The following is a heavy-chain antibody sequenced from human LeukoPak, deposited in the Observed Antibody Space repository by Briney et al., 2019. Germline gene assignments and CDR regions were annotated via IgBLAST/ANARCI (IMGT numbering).Heavy chain of an antibody. CDR2: IYYSGST. J-gene: IGHJ4*02. D-gene: IGHD2-21*01. CDR3: VRTRIPYFDY. CDR1: GDSISSYY. Sequence: SETLSLTFTVSGDSISSYYWSWIRQPPGKGLEWIAYIYYSGSTNYNPSLKSRLTISVDTSKNQFSLKLSSVTATDTAAYYCVRTRIPYFDYWGQGTLVTVSS. V-gene: IGHV4-59*08.